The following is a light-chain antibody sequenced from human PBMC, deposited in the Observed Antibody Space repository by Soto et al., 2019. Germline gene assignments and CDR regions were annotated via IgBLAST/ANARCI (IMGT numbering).Light chain of an antibody. CDR1: SSNIGSDT. Sequence: QAVVTQPPSASGTPGQRVTISCSGSSSNIGSDTVNWYQQLPGTAPQLLIYSNNQRPSGVPGRFSDSKSGTSASLAISGLQSEDEADYYCASWDDSLNGVVFGGGTKLTVL. V-gene: IGLV1-44*01. J-gene: IGLJ2*01. CDR2: SNN. CDR3: ASWDDSLNGVV.